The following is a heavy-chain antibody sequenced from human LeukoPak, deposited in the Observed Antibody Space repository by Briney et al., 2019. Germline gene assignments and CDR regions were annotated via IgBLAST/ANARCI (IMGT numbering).Heavy chain of an antibody. J-gene: IGHJ6*03. Sequence: ASVKVSCKACGYTFTGYYMHWVRQAPGQGLEWMGWINPKIGGTNYAQKFQGRVTMTRDTSISTAYMELSRLRSDDTAVYYCAIAGVGAPPAEGYYYYYYMDVWGKGTTVTVSS. D-gene: IGHD1-26*01. V-gene: IGHV1-2*02. CDR3: AIAGVGAPPAEGYYYYYYMDV. CDR1: GYTFTGYY. CDR2: INPKIGGT.